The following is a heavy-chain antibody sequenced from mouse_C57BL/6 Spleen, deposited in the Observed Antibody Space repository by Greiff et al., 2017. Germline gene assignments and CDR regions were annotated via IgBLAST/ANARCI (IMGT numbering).Heavy chain of an antibody. CDR2: INPSNGGT. V-gene: IGHV1-53*01. Sequence: VKLQQPGTELVKPGASVKLSCKASGYTFTSYWMHWVKQRPGQGLEWIGNINPSNGGTNYNEKFKSKATLTVDKSSSTAYMQLSSLTSEDSAVYYCARSPYEYGGDWYFDVWGTGTTVTVSS. D-gene: IGHD2-4*01. CDR1: GYTFTSYW. CDR3: ARSPYEYGGDWYFDV. J-gene: IGHJ1*03.